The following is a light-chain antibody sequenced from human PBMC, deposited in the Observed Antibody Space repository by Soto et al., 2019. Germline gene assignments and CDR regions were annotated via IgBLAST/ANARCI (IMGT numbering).Light chain of an antibody. Sequence: QSVLTQPPSASGTPGQRVTISCSRSSSNIGSNYVFWYQQLPGTAPKLLIYRDNQRPSGVPDRFSGSKSDTSASLAISGLRYEDEADYYCAAWDDSLSAWVFGGGTKLTVL. J-gene: IGLJ3*02. V-gene: IGLV1-47*01. CDR3: AAWDDSLSAWV. CDR1: SSNIGSNY. CDR2: RDN.